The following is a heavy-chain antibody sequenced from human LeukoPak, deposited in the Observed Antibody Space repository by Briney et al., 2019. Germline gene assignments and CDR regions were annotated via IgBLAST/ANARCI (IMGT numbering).Heavy chain of an antibody. CDR2: IRPDGSEK. Sequence: PGRSLRLSCAASGFTFSSYGMHWVRQAPGKGLEWVANIRPDGSEKYYVDSVKGRFTISRDNAKNSLYLQMNSLRAEDTAVYYCARDGIPSYYYDSSGYYYHDYWGQGTLVTVSS. CDR3: ARDGIPSYYYDSSGYYYHDY. J-gene: IGHJ4*02. D-gene: IGHD3-22*01. CDR1: GFTFSSYG. V-gene: IGHV3-7*01.